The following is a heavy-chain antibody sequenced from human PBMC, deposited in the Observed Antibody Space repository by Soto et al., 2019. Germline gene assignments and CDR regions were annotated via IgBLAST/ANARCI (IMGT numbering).Heavy chain of an antibody. J-gene: IGHJ4*02. CDR3: AKAANWEVDY. CDR1: GFTFSSYA. CDR2: ISGSGGST. V-gene: IGHV3-23*01. D-gene: IGHD7-27*01. Sequence: EVQLLESGGGLVQPGGSLRLSCAASGFTFSSYAMSWVRQAPGKGLECVSAISGSGGSTYYAASVKGRCTISRDNSKKTRYLQMNSLRADDTAVYYCAKAANWEVDYWGQGTLVTVSS.